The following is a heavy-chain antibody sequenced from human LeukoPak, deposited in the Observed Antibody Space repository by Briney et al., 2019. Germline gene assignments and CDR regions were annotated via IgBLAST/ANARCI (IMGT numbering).Heavy chain of an antibody. D-gene: IGHD3-22*01. V-gene: IGHV1-18*01. CDR2: ISAYNGNT. Sequence: ASVKVSCKASGYTFTSYGIGWVRQAPGQGLGWMGWISAYNGNTNYAQKLQGRVTMTTDTSTSTAYMELRSLRSDDTAVYYCARDYYDSSGYYTHDYWGQGTLVTVSS. J-gene: IGHJ4*02. CDR3: ARDYYDSSGYYTHDY. CDR1: GYTFTSYG.